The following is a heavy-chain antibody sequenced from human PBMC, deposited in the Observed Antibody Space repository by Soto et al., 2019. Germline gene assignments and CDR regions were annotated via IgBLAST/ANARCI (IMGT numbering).Heavy chain of an antibody. J-gene: IGHJ3*02. V-gene: IGHV3-11*01. D-gene: IGHD3-10*01. CDR2: IGHSVTHM. CDR3: AKFFGAFDI. CDR1: GLTFSENY. Sequence: PGGSLRLSCAASGLTFSENYMSWIRQAPGKGLEWVSYIGHSVTHMHYAGSVKGRFTISRDNAKNSLYLQMNSLRAEDTAVYYCAKFFGAFDIWGQGTMVTVSS.